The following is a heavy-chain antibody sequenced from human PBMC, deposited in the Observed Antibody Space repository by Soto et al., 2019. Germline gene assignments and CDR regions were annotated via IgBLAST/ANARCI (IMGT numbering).Heavy chain of an antibody. CDR1: GFSLSTSGVG. CDR2: IYWDDDK. D-gene: IGHD6-19*01. CDR3: ARTVAGDIGDAFDI. V-gene: IGHV2-5*02. J-gene: IGHJ3*02. Sequence: QITLKESGPTLVKPTQTLTLTCTFSGFSLSTSGVGVGWIRQPPGKALEWLALIYWDDDKRYSPSLKSRLTITKDTSKNQVVLTMTNMDPVDTATYYCARTVAGDIGDAFDIWGQGTMVTVSS.